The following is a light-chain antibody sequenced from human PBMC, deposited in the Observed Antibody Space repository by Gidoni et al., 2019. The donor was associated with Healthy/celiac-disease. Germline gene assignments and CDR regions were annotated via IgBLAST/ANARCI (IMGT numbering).Light chain of an antibody. J-gene: IGKJ1*01. V-gene: IGKV3-20*01. Sequence: EIVLTHSPGTLSLSPGETATPSCRASQSVSSSYLAWYQQKPGQAPRLLIYGASSRASGLPDRFSGSGSGTDFTLTISRLEPEDVAVYYCLQDGSSPRTFXRXTKVEIK. CDR1: QSVSSSY. CDR2: GAS. CDR3: LQDGSSPRT.